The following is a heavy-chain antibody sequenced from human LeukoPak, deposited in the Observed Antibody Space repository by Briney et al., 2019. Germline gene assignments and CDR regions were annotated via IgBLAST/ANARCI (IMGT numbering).Heavy chain of an antibody. CDR1: GGSISSGGYY. Sequence: PSQTLSLTCTVSGGSISSGGYYWSWIRQPPGKGLEWIGYIYHSGSTYYNPSLKSRVTISVDRSKNQFSLKLSSVTAADTAVYYCAREGRTSSRGWFVPWGQGTLVTVSS. V-gene: IGHV4-30-2*01. CDR2: IYHSGST. J-gene: IGHJ5*02. CDR3: AREGRTSSRGWFVP. D-gene: IGHD6-19*01.